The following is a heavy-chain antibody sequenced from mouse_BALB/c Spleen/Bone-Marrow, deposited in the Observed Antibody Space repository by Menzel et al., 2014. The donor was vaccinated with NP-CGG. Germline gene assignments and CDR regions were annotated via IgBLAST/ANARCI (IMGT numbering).Heavy chain of an antibody. V-gene: IGHV14-3*02. CDR2: IDPANGNT. CDR3: ARWEYYAMDY. CDR1: GSDIKDTY. D-gene: IGHD4-1*01. J-gene: IGHJ4*01. Sequence: VQLQQFGAELVKPGASVKLSCTASGSDIKDTYMHWVKQRPEQGLEWIGGIDPANGNTKYDPKFQGKATITADTSSNTAYLQLSSLTSEDTAVYYCARWEYYAMDYWGQGTSVTVSS.